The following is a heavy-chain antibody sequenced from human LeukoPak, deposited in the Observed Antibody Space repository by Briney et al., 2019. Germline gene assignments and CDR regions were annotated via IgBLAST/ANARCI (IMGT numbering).Heavy chain of an antibody. CDR3: AKVLGYSYGYDYFDY. CDR2: IRYDGSNK. Sequence: GGSLRLSCAASGFIFSSYGMHWVRQAPGKGLEWVAFIRYDGSNKYYADSVKGRFTFSRDNSKNTLYLQMNSLRAEDTAVYYCAKVLGYSYGYDYFDYWGQGTLVTVSS. CDR1: GFIFSSYG. V-gene: IGHV3-30*02. J-gene: IGHJ4*02. D-gene: IGHD5-18*01.